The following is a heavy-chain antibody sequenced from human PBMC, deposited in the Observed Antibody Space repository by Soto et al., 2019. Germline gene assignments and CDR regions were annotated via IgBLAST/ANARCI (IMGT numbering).Heavy chain of an antibody. CDR2: ISYDGSNK. D-gene: IGHD2-2*01. J-gene: IGHJ6*02. CDR1: GFTFSSYG. V-gene: IGHV3-30*18. Sequence: GGSLRLSCAASGFTFSSYGMHWVRQAPGKGLEWVAVISYDGSNKYYADSVKGRFTISRDNSKNTLYLQMNSLRAEDTAVYYCAKIPYCSSTNPAPCYYYGMDVWGQGTTVTVSS. CDR3: AKIPYCSSTNPAPCYYYGMDV.